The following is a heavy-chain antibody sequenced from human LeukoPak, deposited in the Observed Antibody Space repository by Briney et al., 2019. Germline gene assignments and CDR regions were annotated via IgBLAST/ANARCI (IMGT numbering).Heavy chain of an antibody. CDR1: GGSVSSGSYY. CDR2: IYYSGST. Sequence: SETPSLTCTVSGGSVSSGSYYWSWIRQPPGKGLEWIGYIYYSGSTNYNPSLKSRVTISVDTSKDQFSLKLSSVTAADTAVYYCASHYSGYNWGVDYWGQGTLVTVSS. J-gene: IGHJ4*02. D-gene: IGHD5-12*01. CDR3: ASHYSGYNWGVDY. V-gene: IGHV4-61*01.